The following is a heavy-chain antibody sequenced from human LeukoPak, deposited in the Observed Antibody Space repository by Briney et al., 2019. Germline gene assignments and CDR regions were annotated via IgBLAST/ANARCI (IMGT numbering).Heavy chain of an antibody. J-gene: IGHJ3*02. V-gene: IGHV1-3*01. CDR3: ARSFRKSWAFDI. CDR1: GYTFTSYA. CDR2: INAGNGNT. Sequence: ASVTASCKASGYTFTSYAMHWVRQAPGQRLEWMGWINAGNGNTKYSQKFQGRVTITRDTSASTAYMELSSLRSEDTAVYYCARSFRKSWAFDIWGQGTMVTVSS.